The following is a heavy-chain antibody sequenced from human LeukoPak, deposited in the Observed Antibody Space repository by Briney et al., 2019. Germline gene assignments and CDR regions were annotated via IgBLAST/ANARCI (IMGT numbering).Heavy chain of an antibody. D-gene: IGHD3-22*01. CDR1: GGSISHNY. V-gene: IGHV4-59*01. Sequence: SETLSLTCSVSGGSISHNYWTWIRQSPGKGLEYLGHVSYTGRTRYNPSLQSRLTMSLDTSNNHSSLQLTSVTAADTAVYYCARLLDYDNSGAPDIFDIWGQGTMLTVSS. J-gene: IGHJ3*02. CDR3: ARLLDYDNSGAPDIFDI. CDR2: VSYTGRT.